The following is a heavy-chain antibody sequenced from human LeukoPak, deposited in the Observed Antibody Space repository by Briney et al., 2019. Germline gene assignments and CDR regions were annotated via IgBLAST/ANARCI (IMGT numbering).Heavy chain of an antibody. V-gene: IGHV4-4*02. CDR1: GFTFSSYE. CDR3: SRENGAFSPFGY. J-gene: IGHJ4*02. CDR2: ISLTGLT. Sequence: PGGSLRLSCAASGFTFSSYEMNWVRPPPGQGLEWIGEISLTGLTHYNPSLESRVTVSLDKSKNQLSLNLTSVTAADTAVYYCSRENGAFSPFGYWGQGTLVTVLS. D-gene: IGHD2-8*01.